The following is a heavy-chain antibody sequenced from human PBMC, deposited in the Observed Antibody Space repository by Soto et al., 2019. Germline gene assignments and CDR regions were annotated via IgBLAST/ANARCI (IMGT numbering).Heavy chain of an antibody. Sequence: QVQLQESGPGLVKPSETLSVTCTVSGGSISSYYWSWIRQPPGKGLEWIGYIYYSGSTNYNPSLKSRVTISVDTSNNQFSLKLSSVTAADTAVYYYARERGPDAFDIWGQGTMVTVST. CDR1: GGSISSYY. V-gene: IGHV4-59*01. CDR3: ARERGPDAFDI. CDR2: IYYSGST. J-gene: IGHJ3*02.